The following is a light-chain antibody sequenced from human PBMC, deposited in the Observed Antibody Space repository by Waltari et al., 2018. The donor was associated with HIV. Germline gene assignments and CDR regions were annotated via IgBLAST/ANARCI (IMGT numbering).Light chain of an antibody. CDR1: QSVLHSSNNKNY. Sequence: DIVMTQSPDSLAVSLGERATINCKSSQSVLHSSNNKNYLAWYQQKPGQPPKLLIYWASTREAGVPDRFRGSGSGTDFTLTISSLQAEDVAVYYCQQYYSTPNTFGPGTKVDIK. CDR2: WAS. CDR3: QQYYSTPNT. J-gene: IGKJ3*01. V-gene: IGKV4-1*01.